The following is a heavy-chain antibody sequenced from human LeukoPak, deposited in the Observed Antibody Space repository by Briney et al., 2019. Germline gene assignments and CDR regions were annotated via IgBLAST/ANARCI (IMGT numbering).Heavy chain of an antibody. D-gene: IGHD1-1*01. J-gene: IGHJ4*02. CDR1: GFTFSNYW. Sequence: GGSLRLSCAASGFTFSNYWMSWVRQAPGKGLEWVSDISGSSDTIYYADSVKGRFTISRDNAKNSLYLQMNSLRAEDTAVYYCARTGTPLDYWGQGTLVTVSS. CDR3: ARTGTPLDY. V-gene: IGHV3-48*01. CDR2: ISGSSDTI.